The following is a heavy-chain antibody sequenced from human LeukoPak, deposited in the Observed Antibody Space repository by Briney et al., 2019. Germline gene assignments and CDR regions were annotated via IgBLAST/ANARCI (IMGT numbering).Heavy chain of an antibody. CDR2: IKRKTHGGTT. D-gene: IGHD5-12*01. CDR1: GFTFSSYG. CDR3: TTEIVTTSYFDY. Sequence: GRSLRLSCAASGFTFSSYGMHWVRQAPGKGLEWVGRIKRKTHGGTTDYAAPVKGRFTIPRDDSRNTVYLQMNSLKTEDTAVYYCTTEIVTTSYFDYWGQGTLVTVSS. J-gene: IGHJ4*02. V-gene: IGHV3-15*01.